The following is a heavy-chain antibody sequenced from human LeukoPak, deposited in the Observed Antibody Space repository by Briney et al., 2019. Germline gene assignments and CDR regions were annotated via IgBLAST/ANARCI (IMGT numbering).Heavy chain of an antibody. D-gene: IGHD2-21*02. Sequence: EASVKVSCKASGGTFSSYAISWVRQAPGQGLEWMGRIIPIFGTANYAQKFQGRVTITTDESTSTAYMELSSLRSEDTAVYYCAKDTLAYCGGDCLQFDYWGQGTLVTVSS. CDR3: AKDTLAYCGGDCLQFDY. J-gene: IGHJ4*02. CDR1: GGTFSSYA. V-gene: IGHV1-69*05. CDR2: IIPIFGTA.